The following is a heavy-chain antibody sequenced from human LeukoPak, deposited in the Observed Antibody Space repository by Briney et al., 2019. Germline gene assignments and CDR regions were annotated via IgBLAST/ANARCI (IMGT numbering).Heavy chain of an antibody. D-gene: IGHD2-2*01. CDR1: GFTFSNYA. J-gene: IGHJ4*02. CDR3: AKAQTYSSTSSYYY. Sequence: GGSLRLSCAASGFTFSNYAMSWVRRAPGKGLEWVSSISGEDDSTYYADSVKGRFTISRGNSKNTLYVQVNSLRAEDTAIYYCAKAQTYSSTSSYYYWGQGTLVTVSS. CDR2: ISGEDDST. V-gene: IGHV3-23*01.